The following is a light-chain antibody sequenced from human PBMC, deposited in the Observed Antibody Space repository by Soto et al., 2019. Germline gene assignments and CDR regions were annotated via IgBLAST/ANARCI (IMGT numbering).Light chain of an antibody. CDR3: CSYAGSSTTYV. CDR2: EVS. CDR1: SSDVGSYNL. J-gene: IGLJ1*01. Sequence: QSALTQPASVSESHGQSITSSCTGTSSDVGSYNLVSWYQQHPGKAPKLMIYEVSKRPSGVSNRFSGSKSGNTASLTISGLQAEDEADYYCCSYAGSSTTYVFGTGTNLTVL. V-gene: IGLV2-23*02.